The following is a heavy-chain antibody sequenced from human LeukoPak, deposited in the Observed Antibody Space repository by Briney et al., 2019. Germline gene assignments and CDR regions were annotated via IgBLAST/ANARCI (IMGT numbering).Heavy chain of an antibody. J-gene: IGHJ4*02. Sequence: SGTLSLTCAVSGGSISNSNWWSWVRQSPGKGLEWIGEIHHSGITNYIPSLKSRVTISVDKSKNQFSLKLSSVTAADTAVYYCARGDDSAIWLVDYWGQGTLVSLST. V-gene: IGHV4-4*02. CDR3: ARGDDSAIWLVDY. CDR1: GGSISNSNW. CDR2: IHHSGIT. D-gene: IGHD3-9*01.